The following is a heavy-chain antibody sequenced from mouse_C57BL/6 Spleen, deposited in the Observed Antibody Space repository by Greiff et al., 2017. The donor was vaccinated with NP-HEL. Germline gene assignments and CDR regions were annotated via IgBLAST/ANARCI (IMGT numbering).Heavy chain of an antibody. CDR3: ARVNYDYDVAFAY. J-gene: IGHJ3*01. CDR1: GFTFSDYY. D-gene: IGHD2-4*01. V-gene: IGHV5-16*01. CDR2: INYDGSST. Sequence: EVKLMESEGGLVQPGSSMKLSCTASGFTFSDYYMAWVRQVPEKGLEWVANINYDGSSTYYLDSLKSRFIISRDNAKNILYLQMSSLKSEDTATYYCARVNYDYDVAFAYWGQGTLVTVSA.